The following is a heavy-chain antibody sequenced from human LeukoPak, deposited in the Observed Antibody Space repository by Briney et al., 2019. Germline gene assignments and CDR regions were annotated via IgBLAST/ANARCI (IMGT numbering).Heavy chain of an antibody. CDR1: GFTFSDYY. Sequence: GGSLRLSCAASGFTFSDYYMSWIRQAPGKGLEWVSYISSSGSTIYYADSVKGRFTIPRDNAKNSLYLQMNSLRAEDTAVYYCASHVGGYYYYYMDVWGKGTTVTVSS. CDR3: ASHVGGYYYYYMDV. V-gene: IGHV3-11*01. CDR2: ISSSGSTI. J-gene: IGHJ6*03.